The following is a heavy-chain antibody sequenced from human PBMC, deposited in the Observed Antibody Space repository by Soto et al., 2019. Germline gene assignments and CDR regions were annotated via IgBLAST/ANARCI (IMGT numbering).Heavy chain of an antibody. CDR3: APHVSCSGGSCQYDAFAI. Sequence: EVQVLESGGGLVQPGGSLRLSCEGSGFTVSSHAMTWIRQAPGKGPEWVSTVTADGGTYYADSVKVRFAMSRDTSENTLYLQMNSLGAGDTASYYCAPHVSCSGGSCQYDAFAIRGQGTMVTVSS. V-gene: IGHV3-23*01. CDR1: GFTVSSHA. CDR2: VTADGGT. J-gene: IGHJ3*02. D-gene: IGHD2-15*01.